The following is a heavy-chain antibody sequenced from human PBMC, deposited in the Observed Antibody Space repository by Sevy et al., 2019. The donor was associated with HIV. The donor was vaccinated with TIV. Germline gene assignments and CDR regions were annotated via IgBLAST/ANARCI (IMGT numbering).Heavy chain of an antibody. CDR3: ARRLSSAWYFDF. V-gene: IGHV3-53*01. J-gene: IGHJ4*02. Sequence: GGSLRLSCAASGFSVSRNHINWVRQAPGKGQEWNSVIYSDGTTQYADSVKGRFTISRDTSNNTVYLQVSSLRADDTAVYYSARRLSSAWYFDFWGQGTLVTVSS. CDR1: GFSVSRNH. D-gene: IGHD6-19*01. CDR2: IYSDGTT.